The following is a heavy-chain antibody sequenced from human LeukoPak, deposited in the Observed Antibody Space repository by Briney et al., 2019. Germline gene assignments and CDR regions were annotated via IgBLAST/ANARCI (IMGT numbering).Heavy chain of an antibody. V-gene: IGHV3-30*04. CDR1: GFTFRSFS. CDR3: ARGVRIAVAGNIDY. Sequence: GGSLRLSCAASGFTFRSFSVHWVRQAAGKGREWEGAISYDGSNKTYADSVKGLFTISRDNSKTTLYLQMNSLRAEDTAVYYCARGVRIAVAGNIDYWGQGTLVTVSS. CDR2: ISYDGSNK. J-gene: IGHJ4*02. D-gene: IGHD6-19*01.